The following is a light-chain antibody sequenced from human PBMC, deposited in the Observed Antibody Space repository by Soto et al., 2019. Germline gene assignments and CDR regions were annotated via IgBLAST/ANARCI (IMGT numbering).Light chain of an antibody. J-gene: IGKJ4*01. CDR3: LQDDNYPLT. CDR2: AAS. Sequence: AIQMTQSPSSLSASVGDRVTITCRASQGIRNDLGWYQQKPGEAPNLLIYAASTLQSGVPSRFSGSGSGTDFTLTISSLQPEDFATYYCLQDDNYPLTFGGGTKVDIK. CDR1: QGIRND. V-gene: IGKV1-6*01.